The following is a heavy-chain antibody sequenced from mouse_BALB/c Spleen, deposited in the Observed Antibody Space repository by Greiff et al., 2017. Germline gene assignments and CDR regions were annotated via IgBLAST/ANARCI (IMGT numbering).Heavy chain of an antibody. V-gene: IGHV5-17*02. Sequence: EVQGVESGGGLVQPGGSRKLSCAASGFTFSSFGMHWVRQAPEKGLEWVAYISSGSSTIYYADTVKGRFTISRDNPKNTLFLQMTSLRSEDTAMYYCAREDDYDYAMDYWGQGTSVTVSS. CDR2: ISSGSSTI. D-gene: IGHD2-4*01. CDR3: AREDDYDYAMDY. J-gene: IGHJ4*01. CDR1: GFTFSSFG.